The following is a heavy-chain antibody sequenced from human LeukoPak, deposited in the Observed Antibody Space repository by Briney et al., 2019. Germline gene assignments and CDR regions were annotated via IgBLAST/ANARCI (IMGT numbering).Heavy chain of an antibody. CDR1: GFTFSSST. Sequence: PGGSLRLSCAASGFTFSSSTMNWVRQAPGKGLEWVSSISGGSIYIYYADSVKGRFTISRDNAKKSLHLQMNSLRAEDTAVYYCVRGRERVAATNNWFDPWGQGTLVTVSS. V-gene: IGHV3-21*01. D-gene: IGHD2-15*01. J-gene: IGHJ5*02. CDR3: VRGRERVAATNNWFDP. CDR2: ISGGSIYI.